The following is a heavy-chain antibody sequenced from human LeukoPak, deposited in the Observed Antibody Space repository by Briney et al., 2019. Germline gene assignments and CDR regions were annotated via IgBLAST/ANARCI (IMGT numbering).Heavy chain of an antibody. J-gene: IGHJ4*02. V-gene: IGHV3-23*01. Sequence: GGSLRLSCAVSGITLSNYGMSWVRLAPGKGLEWVAGISDSGGRTNYADSVKGRFTISRDNPKNTLYLQMNSLRAEDTAVYFCAKRGVVIRVILVGFHKEAYYFDSWGQRALVTVSS. D-gene: IGHD3-22*01. CDR1: GITLSNYG. CDR2: ISDSGGRT. CDR3: AKRGVVIRVILVGFHKEAYYFDS.